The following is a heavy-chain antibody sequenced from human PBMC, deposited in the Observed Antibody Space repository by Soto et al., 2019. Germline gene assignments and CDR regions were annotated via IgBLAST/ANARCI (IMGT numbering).Heavy chain of an antibody. V-gene: IGHV1-69*01. D-gene: IGHD6-19*01. CDR2: IVPLPGTT. CDR1: GGTFTKYA. CDR3: GSRVGCLGGSSGWPDDAVDV. Sequence: QVQLVQSGAAVRKPGSSVKVSCKASGGTFTKYAITWVRQAPRQGLEWMGGIVPLPGTTNYAQKFRGRVTISADESTSTAYLELSSLGSEETAVDYCGSRVGCLGGSSGWPDDAVDVWSQGTMVIVSS. J-gene: IGHJ3*01.